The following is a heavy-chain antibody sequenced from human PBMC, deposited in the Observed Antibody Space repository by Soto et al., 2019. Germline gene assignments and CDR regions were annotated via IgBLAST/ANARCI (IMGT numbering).Heavy chain of an antibody. D-gene: IGHD3-10*01. V-gene: IGHV3-23*01. Sequence: GSLRLSCAASGFTFTSYAMSWVRQAPGKGLEWVSGISSSGGITYYADSVKGRFTISRDNSKNTVYAQMISLRVEDTAVYYCAKDKGTSGSYPLFDDWGQGTLVTVSS. CDR3: AKDKGTSGSYPLFDD. J-gene: IGHJ4*02. CDR2: ISSSGGIT. CDR1: GFTFTSYA.